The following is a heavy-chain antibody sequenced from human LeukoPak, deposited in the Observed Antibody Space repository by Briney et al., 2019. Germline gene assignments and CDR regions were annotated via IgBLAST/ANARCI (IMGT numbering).Heavy chain of an antibody. CDR3: ATEAPRSYRFDY. CDR1: GNIFTNYH. Sequence: ASVTVSCKASGNIFTNYHIHWVRLAPGRGLEWMGAVYTDGGTITNTRSFQHGRVTMTRDVSTRTVYMELSSLSSEDTAVYYCATEAPRSYRFDYWGQEILVTVSS. D-gene: IGHD3-10*01. CDR2: VYTDGGTI. J-gene: IGHJ4*02. V-gene: IGHV1-46*01.